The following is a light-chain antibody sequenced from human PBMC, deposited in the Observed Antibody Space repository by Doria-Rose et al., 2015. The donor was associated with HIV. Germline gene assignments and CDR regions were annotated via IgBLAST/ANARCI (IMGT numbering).Light chain of an antibody. CDR2: AAS. J-gene: IGKJ4*01. Sequence: DIQVPQSPSSLSASVGDRVTITCRASQDINNFLAWYQQKPGKLPKLLIYAASTLHSGVPSRFSGSGSGTDFTLTISSRQAEDVASYYCQKYNSAHLTGGGGTRVESK. CDR1: QDINNF. V-gene: IGKV1-27*01. CDR3: QKYNSAHLT.